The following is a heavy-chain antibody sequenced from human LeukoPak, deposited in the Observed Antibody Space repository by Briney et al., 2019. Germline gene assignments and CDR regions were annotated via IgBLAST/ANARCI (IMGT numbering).Heavy chain of an antibody. D-gene: IGHD5-18*01. V-gene: IGHV4-59*08. Sequence: PSETLSLTCTVSGGSISSNYWSWIRKPPGKGLEWIGYINYSGSTNYNPSLKSRVTISVDTSKNQFSLKLSSVTAADTAVYYCARRYSYGYSAFDIWGQGTMVTVSS. J-gene: IGHJ3*02. CDR2: INYSGST. CDR1: GGSISSNY. CDR3: ARRYSYGYSAFDI.